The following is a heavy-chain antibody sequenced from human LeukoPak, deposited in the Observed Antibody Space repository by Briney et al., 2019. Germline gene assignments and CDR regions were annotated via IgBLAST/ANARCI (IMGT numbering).Heavy chain of an antibody. Sequence: GGSLRLSCAVSGFTFRSYGMHWVRQAPGKGLEWVAVISYDGSIRYYADSVKGRFTISRDNPKNTLYLQVNSLRAEDTAVYYCAKGYYDSNGNYYYFDYWGQGTLVTVSS. J-gene: IGHJ4*02. D-gene: IGHD3-22*01. CDR1: GFTFRSYG. CDR3: AKGYYDSNGNYYYFDY. V-gene: IGHV3-30*18. CDR2: ISYDGSIR.